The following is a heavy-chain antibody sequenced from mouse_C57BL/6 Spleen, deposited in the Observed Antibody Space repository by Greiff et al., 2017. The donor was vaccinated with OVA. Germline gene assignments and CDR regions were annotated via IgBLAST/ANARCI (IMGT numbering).Heavy chain of an antibody. CDR2: ISSGGDYI. Sequence: EVKLVESGEGLVKPGGSLKLSCAASGFTFSSYAMSWVRQTPEKRLEWVAYISSGGDYIYYADTVQGRFTISRDNARNTLYLQMSSLKSEDTAMYYCTRAYYYGSSYGYFDYWGQGTTLTVSS. CDR3: TRAYYYGSSYGYFDY. D-gene: IGHD1-1*01. V-gene: IGHV5-9-1*02. CDR1: GFTFSSYA. J-gene: IGHJ2*01.